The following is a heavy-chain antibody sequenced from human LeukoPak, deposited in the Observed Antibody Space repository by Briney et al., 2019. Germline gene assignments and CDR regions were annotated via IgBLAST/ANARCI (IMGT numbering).Heavy chain of an antibody. CDR2: INQDGSEK. CDR3: ARDPSQPDGDYYFDY. V-gene: IGHV3-7*01. Sequence: GGSLRLSCAASGFTFSSYWMSWVRQAPGKVLEWVANINQDGSEKYYVDSVKGRFTISRDNAKNSLYLQMNSLRAEDTAVYYCARDPSQPDGDYYFDYWGQGTLVTVSS. J-gene: IGHJ4*02. CDR1: GFTFSSYW. D-gene: IGHD4-17*01.